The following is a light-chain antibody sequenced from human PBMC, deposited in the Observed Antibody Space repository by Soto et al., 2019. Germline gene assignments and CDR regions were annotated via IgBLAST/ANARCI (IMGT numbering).Light chain of an antibody. V-gene: IGKV1-9*01. CDR2: AAS. Sequence: IQLTQSPSSLSASVGDRVTITCRASQGISTYLAWYQQEPGKAPKLLIYAASTLHSGVPSRFSGSGSGTDFTLTISSLQPEDFATYYCQQLNSFPFTFGPGTKVDIK. CDR1: QGISTY. CDR3: QQLNSFPFT. J-gene: IGKJ3*01.